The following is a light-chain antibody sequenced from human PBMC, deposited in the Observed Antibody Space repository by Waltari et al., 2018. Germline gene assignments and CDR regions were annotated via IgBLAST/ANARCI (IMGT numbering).Light chain of an antibody. CDR2: KAS. J-gene: IGKJ1*01. CDR1: QSIYIW. V-gene: IGKV1-5*03. CDR3: QQYNSYLVT. Sequence: SQMTQSPSIRSASVADRGTNTCRASQSIYIWLAWYQQKLGKAPKLLIYKASSLQSGVPSRFSGSGSGTEFTLTISSLQPDDFATYYCQQYNSYLVTFGQGTKVEIK.